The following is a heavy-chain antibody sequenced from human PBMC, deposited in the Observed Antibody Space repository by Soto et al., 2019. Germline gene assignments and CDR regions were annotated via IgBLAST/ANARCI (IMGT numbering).Heavy chain of an antibody. D-gene: IGHD1-7*01. V-gene: IGHV4-4*02. J-gene: IGHJ4*02. CDR2: IHHSGST. CDR1: GGSISSSAW. CDR3: AGRSRTIE. Sequence: QVQLQESGPGLVKPSGTLSLTCAVSGGSISSSAWWSWVRQPPGKGLEWIGEIHHSGSTNYDPSLKSRITISVDRSENQFSLELTSVTAADTAVYYCAGRSRTIEWGQGTQVTVSS.